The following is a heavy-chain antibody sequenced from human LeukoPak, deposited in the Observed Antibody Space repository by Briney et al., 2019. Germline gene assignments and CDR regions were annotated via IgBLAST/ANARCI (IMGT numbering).Heavy chain of an antibody. J-gene: IGHJ5*02. CDR1: GGTFSSYA. V-gene: IGHV1-69*05. CDR3: AREPPQDGDYGMWFDP. D-gene: IGHD4-17*01. CDR2: IIPIFGTA. Sequence: VASVKVSCKASGGTFSSYAISWVRQAPGQGLEWMGGIIPIFGTANYAQKFQGRVTITTDESTSTAYMELSSLRSEDTAVYYCAREPPQDGDYGMWFDPWGQGTLVTVSS.